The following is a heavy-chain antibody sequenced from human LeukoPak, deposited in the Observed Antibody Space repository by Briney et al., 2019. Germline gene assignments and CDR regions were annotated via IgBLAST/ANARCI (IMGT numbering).Heavy chain of an antibody. CDR1: GGSISSRNW. D-gene: IGHD1-26*01. J-gene: IGHJ6*03. CDR3: ARHTRGVGATVYYYYYMDV. CDR2: INHSGST. Sequence: KSSETLSLTCAVSGGSISSRNWWSWVRQPPGKGLEWIGEINHSGSTNYNPSLKSRVTISVDTSKNQFSLKLSSVTAADTAVYYCARHTRGVGATVYYYYYMDVWGKGTTVTISS. V-gene: IGHV4-4*02.